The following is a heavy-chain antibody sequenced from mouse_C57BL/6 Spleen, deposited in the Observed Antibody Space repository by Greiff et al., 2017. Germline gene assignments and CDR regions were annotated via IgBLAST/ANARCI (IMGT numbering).Heavy chain of an antibody. D-gene: IGHD1-1*01. J-gene: IGHJ3*01. V-gene: IGHV1-15*01. CDR2: IDPETGGT. Sequence: VQLQQSGAELVRPGASVTLSCKASGYTFTDYEMHWVKQTPVHGLEWIGAIDPETGGTAYNQKFKGKAILTADKSSSTAYMELRSLTSEDSAVYYCTRSASYYYGSSSWFAYWGQGTLVTVSA. CDR3: TRSASYYYGSSSWFAY. CDR1: GYTFTDYE.